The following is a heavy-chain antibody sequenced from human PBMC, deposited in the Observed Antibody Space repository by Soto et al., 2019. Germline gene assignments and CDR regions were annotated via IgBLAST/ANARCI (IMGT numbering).Heavy chain of an antibody. V-gene: IGHV3-72*01. J-gene: IGHJ4*02. Sequence: EVQLVESGGGLVQPGGSLRLSCATSGFTFSDHYMDWVRQAPGKGLEWVARSRDRAESHTTEYAASVKGRFTISRDESKSSLYLQMNSLKTEDTAVYYCARSARLSQFDIWGQGNLVTVSS. D-gene: IGHD6-25*01. CDR3: ARSARLSQFDI. CDR1: GFTFSDHY. CDR2: SRDRAESHTT.